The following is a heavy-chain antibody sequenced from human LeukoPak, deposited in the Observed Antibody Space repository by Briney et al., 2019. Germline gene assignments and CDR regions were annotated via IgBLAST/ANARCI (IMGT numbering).Heavy chain of an antibody. CDR1: GFPFSRYP. Sequence: GGPLRLPCAASGFPFSRYPMSWARRAPRKGLEWVSAISGSGGSTYYADSVKGRFTISRDNSKNTLYLQMNSVRAEDTAVYYCAKSGGVTGDFFWGQGTLVTVSS. D-gene: IGHD2-8*02. V-gene: IGHV3-23*01. CDR3: AKSGGVTGDFF. J-gene: IGHJ4*02. CDR2: ISGSGGST.